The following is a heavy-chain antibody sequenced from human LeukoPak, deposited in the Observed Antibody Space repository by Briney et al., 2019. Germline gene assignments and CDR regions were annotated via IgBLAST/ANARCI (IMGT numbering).Heavy chain of an antibody. CDR2: IYSGDST. Sequence: QPGRSLRLSCAASGFTFSSYGMHWVRQAPGKGLEWVSVIYSGDSTYYADSVKGRFTISRDNSKNTLYLQMNSLRADDTALYYCSRGYYYGSDWGQGTLVTVSS. V-gene: IGHV3-66*01. CDR1: GFTFSSYG. J-gene: IGHJ4*02. D-gene: IGHD3-10*01. CDR3: SRGYYYGSD.